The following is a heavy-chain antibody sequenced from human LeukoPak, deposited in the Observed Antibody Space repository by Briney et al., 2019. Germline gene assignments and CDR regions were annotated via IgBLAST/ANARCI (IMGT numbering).Heavy chain of an antibody. J-gene: IGHJ3*02. CDR2: IYYSGST. D-gene: IGHD2-15*01. V-gene: IGHV4-39*07. CDR1: GGSISSSSYY. CDR3: ARVITGYCSGGSCHLGAFDI. Sequence: SETLSLTCTVSGGSISSSSYYWGWIRQPPGKGLEWIGSIYYSGSTYYNPSLKSRVTISVDTSKNQFSLKLSSVTAADTAVYYCARVITGYCSGGSCHLGAFDIWGQGTMVTVSS.